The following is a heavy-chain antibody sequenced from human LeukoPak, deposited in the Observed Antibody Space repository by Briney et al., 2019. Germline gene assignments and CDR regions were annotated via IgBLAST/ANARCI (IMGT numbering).Heavy chain of an antibody. V-gene: IGHV1-69-2*01. CDR1: GHTFTGYY. CDR3: ARAASGSYYAPFDY. D-gene: IGHD1-26*01. J-gene: IGHJ4*02. CDR2: VDPEDGET. Sequence: ASVKVSCKASGHTFTGYYMHWVQQAPGKGLEWMGLVDPEDGETIYAEKFQGRVTITADTSTDTAYMELSRLRSDDTAVYYCARAASGSYYAPFDYWGQGTLVTVSS.